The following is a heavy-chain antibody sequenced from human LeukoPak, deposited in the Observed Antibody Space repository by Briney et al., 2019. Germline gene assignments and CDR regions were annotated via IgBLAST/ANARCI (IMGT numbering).Heavy chain of an antibody. CDR2: IYTSGST. J-gene: IGHJ4*02. D-gene: IGHD5-24*01. V-gene: IGHV4-4*07. CDR3: ARDLVEMATIALDY. CDR1: GGSISSYY. Sequence: RPSETLSLTCTVSGGSISSYYWSWIRQPAGKGLEWIERIYTSGSTNYNPSLKSRVTMSVDTSKNQFSLELSSVTAADTAVYYCARDLVEMATIALDYWGQGTLVTVSS.